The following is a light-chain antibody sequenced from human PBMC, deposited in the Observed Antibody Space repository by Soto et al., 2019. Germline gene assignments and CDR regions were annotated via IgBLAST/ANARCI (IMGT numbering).Light chain of an antibody. CDR2: DAS. Sequence: DIQLTQSPSTLSASVGDRVTITCRASQTISNWLAWYQQRPGKAPQLLISDASRLESGVPSRFSGSGSGTEFTLTISSLQPDDSATYYCQQYKSYSPRTFGQGTKVEI. CDR3: QQYKSYSPRT. CDR1: QTISNW. J-gene: IGKJ1*01. V-gene: IGKV1-5*01.